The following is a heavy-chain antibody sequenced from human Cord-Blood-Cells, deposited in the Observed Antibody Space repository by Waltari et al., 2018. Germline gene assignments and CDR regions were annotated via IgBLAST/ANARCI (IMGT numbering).Heavy chain of an antibody. CDR3: ARYYNFWSAFDY. CDR2: IWYDGSNK. V-gene: IGHV3-33*01. Sequence: QVQLVESGGGVVQPGRSLRLSCAASGFTFSSYGMHWVRQAPGKRLEWVAVIWYDGSNKYYADSVKGRFTISRDNSKNTLYLQMNSLRAEDTAVYYCARYYNFWSAFDYWGQGTLVTVSS. D-gene: IGHD3-3*01. CDR1: GFTFSSYG. J-gene: IGHJ4*02.